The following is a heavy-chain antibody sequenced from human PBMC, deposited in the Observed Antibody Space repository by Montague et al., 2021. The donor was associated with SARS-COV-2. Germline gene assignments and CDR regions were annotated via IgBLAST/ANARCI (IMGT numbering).Heavy chain of an antibody. CDR3: ARSRANVPSRPGFDY. Sequence: SETLSLTCTVSGASVASGNFYWSWIRQPPGKGLEWIGYMHYTGXTXYXXXXEXRVTMPVDPSKNQFSLTLTSVTAADTAVYYCARSRANVPSRPGFDYWGQGALVTVSS. V-gene: IGHV4-61*01. CDR2: MHYTGXT. J-gene: IGHJ4*02. D-gene: IGHD6-6*01. CDR1: GASVASGNFY.